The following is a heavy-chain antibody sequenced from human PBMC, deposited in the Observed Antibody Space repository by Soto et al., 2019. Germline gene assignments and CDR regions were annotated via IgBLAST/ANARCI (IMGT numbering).Heavy chain of an antibody. D-gene: IGHD2-21*01. CDR1: GGTFSRYA. Sequence: PVTLSCKASGGTFSRYAVSWVRQAPGQGLEWMGGIIPIYGTTIYAQKFQGRVTMTEDTSTDTAYMELSSLRSEDTAVYYCATDLGLFGDNYYYYGMDVWGQGTTVTVSS. J-gene: IGHJ6*02. V-gene: IGHV1-69*06. CDR2: IIPIYGTT. CDR3: ATDLGLFGDNYYYYGMDV.